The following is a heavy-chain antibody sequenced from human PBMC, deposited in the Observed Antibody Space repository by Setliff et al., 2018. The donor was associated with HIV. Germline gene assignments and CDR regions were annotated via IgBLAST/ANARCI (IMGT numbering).Heavy chain of an antibody. CDR2: ISSSSSYI. D-gene: IGHD3-22*01. CDR3: ARDRPNYYDSSGYAFDI. CDR1: GFTFSSYS. J-gene: IGHJ3*02. V-gene: IGHV3-21*01. Sequence: AGGSLRLSCAASGFTFSSYSMNWVRQAPGKGLEWVSYISSSSSYISYADSVKGRFTISRDNAKNSLYLQMNSLRAEDTAVYYCARDRPNYYDSSGYAFDIWGQGTMVTVSS.